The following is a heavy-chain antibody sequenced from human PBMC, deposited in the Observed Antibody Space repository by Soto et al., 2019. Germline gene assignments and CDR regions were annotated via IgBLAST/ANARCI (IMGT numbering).Heavy chain of an antibody. Sequence: SESLSLTCTVSGGSINTFYWSWVRQPAGKGLEWIGRIFSSGSTSFNPSLEIRVAMSVDTSKNHFSLNLSSVTAADMAVYYCAREGSYSAYNFAHGIQLWSLDFWGQGALVTSPQ. J-gene: IGHJ4*02. D-gene: IGHD5-12*01. CDR1: GGSINTFY. CDR3: AREGSYSAYNFAHGIQLWSLDF. CDR2: IFSSGST. V-gene: IGHV4-4*07.